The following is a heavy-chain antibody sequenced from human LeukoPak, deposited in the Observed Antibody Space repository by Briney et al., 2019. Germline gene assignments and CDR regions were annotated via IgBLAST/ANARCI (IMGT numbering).Heavy chain of an antibody. CDR1: GYSISSGYY. V-gene: IGHV4-38-2*02. CDR2: IYYSGST. J-gene: IGHJ4*02. D-gene: IGHD3-16*02. CDR3: ARSSRLGELSSSPFDY. Sequence: PSETLSLTCTVSGYSISSGYYWGWIRQPPGKGLEWIGSIYYSGSTYYNPSLKSRVTISVDTSKNQFSLKLSSVTAADTAVYYCARSSRLGELSSSPFDYWGQGTLVTVSS.